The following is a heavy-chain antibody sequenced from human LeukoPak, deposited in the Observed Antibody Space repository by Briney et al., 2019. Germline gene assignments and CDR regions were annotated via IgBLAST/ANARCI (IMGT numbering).Heavy chain of an antibody. J-gene: IGHJ6*03. D-gene: IGHD4-11*01. V-gene: IGHV3-48*01. Sequence: GGSLRLSCAASGFTFSSYSMNWARQAPGKGLEWVSYISSSSSTIYYADSVKGRFTISRDNAKNSLYLQMNSLRAEDTAVYYCARILPRQYRPPYYYYMDVWGKGTTVTVSS. CDR3: ARILPRQYRPPYYYYMDV. CDR1: GFTFSSYS. CDR2: ISSSSSTI.